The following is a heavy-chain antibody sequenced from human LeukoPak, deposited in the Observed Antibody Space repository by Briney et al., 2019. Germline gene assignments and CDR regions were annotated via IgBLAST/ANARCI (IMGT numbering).Heavy chain of an antibody. CDR2: INHSGST. D-gene: IGHD6-6*01. CDR3: ARDIPYSSSFGQRGNWFDP. CDR1: GGSFSGYY. J-gene: IGHJ5*02. V-gene: IGHV4-34*01. Sequence: TSETLSLTCAVYGGSFSGYYWSWIRQPPGKELDWIGEINHSGSTNYNPSLKSRVTISVDTSKNRFSLKLSSVTAADTAVYYCARDIPYSSSFGQRGNWFDPWGQGTLVTVSS.